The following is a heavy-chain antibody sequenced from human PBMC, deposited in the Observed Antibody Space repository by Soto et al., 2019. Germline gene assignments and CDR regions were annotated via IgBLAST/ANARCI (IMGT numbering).Heavy chain of an antibody. CDR2: IYYSGST. J-gene: IGHJ4*02. CDR1: GGSISSGGYY. Sequence: QVQLQESGPGLVKPSQTLSLTCTVSGGSISSGGYYWSWIRQHPGKGLEWIGYIYYSGSTYYNPSLXGXVXIXXDPSKTQFSLKLTSVTAADTAVYYCARRYGGNFDYWGQGTLVTVSS. V-gene: IGHV4-31*03. D-gene: IGHD2-15*01. CDR3: ARRYGGNFDY.